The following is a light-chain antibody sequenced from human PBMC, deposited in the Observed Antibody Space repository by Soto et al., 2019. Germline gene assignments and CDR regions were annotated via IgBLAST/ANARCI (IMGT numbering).Light chain of an antibody. V-gene: IGLV2-8*01. CDR1: SSDVGGYNY. CDR3: SSYAGSNNV. J-gene: IGLJ1*01. Sequence: CALNQPPSASGAAGQSVTISCTGTSSDVGGYNYVSWYQQHPGKAPKLMIYEVSKRPSGVPDRFSGSKSGNTASLTVSGLQAEDEADYYCSSYAGSNNVFGTGTKVTVL. CDR2: EVS.